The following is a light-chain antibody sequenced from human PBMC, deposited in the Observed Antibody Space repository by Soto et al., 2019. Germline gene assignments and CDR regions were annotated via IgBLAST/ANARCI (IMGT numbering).Light chain of an antibody. CDR2: AAS. CDR1: QGISSN. Sequence: NKVNQSPAVLSSSKGDRVTLTCRASQGISSNLAWYQQKPGKAPKLLIYAASTLQSGVPSRFSGSGSGTEFALTFSSLQPEDLATYYCKQFNSYPITFGQGTRLEIK. CDR3: KQFNSYPIT. J-gene: IGKJ5*01. V-gene: IGKV1-9*01.